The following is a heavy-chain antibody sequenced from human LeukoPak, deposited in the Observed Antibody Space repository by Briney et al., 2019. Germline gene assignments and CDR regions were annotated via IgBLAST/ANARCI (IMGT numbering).Heavy chain of an antibody. Sequence: PGGSLRLSCAASGFTVSSNYMSWVRQAPGKGLEWVSVIYSGGSTYYADSVKGRFTISRDNSKNTLYLQMNSLRAEDTAVYYCAKRSSGSYYYFDYWGQGTLVTVSS. V-gene: IGHV3-53*01. D-gene: IGHD1-26*01. J-gene: IGHJ4*02. CDR1: GFTVSSNY. CDR2: IYSGGST. CDR3: AKRSSGSYYYFDY.